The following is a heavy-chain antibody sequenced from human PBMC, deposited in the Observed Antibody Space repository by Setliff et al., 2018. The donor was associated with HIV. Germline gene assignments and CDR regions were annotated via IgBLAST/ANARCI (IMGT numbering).Heavy chain of an antibody. V-gene: IGHV3-7*01. CDR2: IKEDGSEK. Sequence: AGGSLRLSCAASGFTFSSYWMSWARQAPGKGLEWVASIKEDGSEKYYVGSVKGRFTISRDNAKNSLYMQMNSLRAEDTAVYYCARAFDSPGGAYYDAFDIWGQGTMVTVSS. J-gene: IGHJ3*02. D-gene: IGHD3-22*01. CDR1: GFTFSSYW. CDR3: ARAFDSPGGAYYDAFDI.